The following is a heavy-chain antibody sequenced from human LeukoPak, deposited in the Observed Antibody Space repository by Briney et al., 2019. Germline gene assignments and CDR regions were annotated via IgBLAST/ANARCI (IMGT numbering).Heavy chain of an antibody. CDR1: GFTFNNFV. V-gene: IGHV3-23*01. J-gene: IGHJ4*02. CDR3: AKGGHYYDSFYYFDY. Sequence: GGSLRLSCAASGFTFNNFVTTWVRQAPGKGLEWVSGISGSGRSIYYTDSVKGRFTISRDNSKNTLYLQMTSLRAEDTAVYYCAKGGHYYDSFYYFDYWGQGTLVTVSS. D-gene: IGHD3-22*01. CDR2: ISGSGRSI.